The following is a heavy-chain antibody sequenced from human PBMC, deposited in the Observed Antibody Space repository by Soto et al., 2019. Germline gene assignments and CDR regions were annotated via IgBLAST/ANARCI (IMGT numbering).Heavy chain of an antibody. Sequence: QVQLVESGGGVVQPGGTLRLSCAASGFPFGTYAMHWVRQAPGQGLEWVAVISYDGSNKYYADSVRGRFTISRDKTKNTVYPQMTSLRAEDTAVYYCAKGMNYDYNDSLDVWGQGTTVTVSS. CDR2: ISYDGSNK. CDR3: AKGMNYDYNDSLDV. V-gene: IGHV3-30*18. D-gene: IGHD5-12*01. CDR1: GFPFGTYA. J-gene: IGHJ6*02.